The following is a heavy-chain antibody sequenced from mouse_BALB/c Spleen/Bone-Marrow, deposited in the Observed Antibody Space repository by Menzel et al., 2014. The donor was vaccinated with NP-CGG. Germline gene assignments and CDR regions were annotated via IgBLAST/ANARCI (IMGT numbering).Heavy chain of an antibody. V-gene: IGHV5-6-3*01. CDR2: INNNGGST. J-gene: IGHJ1*01. Sequence: EVKVEESGGGLAQPGGSLKLSCVASGFTFSSYSMSWVRQTPDKRLELVATINNNGGSTYYPDSVKGQFTISRDNAKNTLYLQMSSLKSEDTAMYYCARVYGWYFDVWGAGTTVTVSS. D-gene: IGHD1-1*01. CDR1: GFTFSSYS. CDR3: ARVYGWYFDV.